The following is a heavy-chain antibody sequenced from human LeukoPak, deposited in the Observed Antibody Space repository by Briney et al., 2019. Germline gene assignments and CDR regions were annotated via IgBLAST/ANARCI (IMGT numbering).Heavy chain of an antibody. Sequence: GGSLRLSCAASGFTFSSYAMTWVRQAPGKGLEWVSAISGSGGSTYYADSVKGRFTISRDNSKNTLYLQMNSLRAEDTAVYYCAKDWSATYSSSWYYSSDYWGQGTLVTVSS. J-gene: IGHJ4*02. CDR3: AKDWSATYSSSWYYSSDY. CDR1: GFTFSSYA. V-gene: IGHV3-23*01. D-gene: IGHD6-13*01. CDR2: ISGSGGST.